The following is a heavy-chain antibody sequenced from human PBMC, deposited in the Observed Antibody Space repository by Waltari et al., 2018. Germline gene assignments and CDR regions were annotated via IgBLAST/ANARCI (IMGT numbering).Heavy chain of an antibody. Sequence: EVQLLESGGGLVQPGGSLRLSCAASGFTFSSYAMSWVRPAPGKGLEWVSAISGSGGSTYYADSVKGRFTISRDNSKNTLYLQMNSLRAEDTAVYYCAKDRVQGVIIPSYFDYWGQGTLVTVSS. V-gene: IGHV3-23*01. CDR1: GFTFSSYA. J-gene: IGHJ4*02. CDR2: ISGSGGST. CDR3: AKDRVQGVIIPSYFDY. D-gene: IGHD3-10*01.